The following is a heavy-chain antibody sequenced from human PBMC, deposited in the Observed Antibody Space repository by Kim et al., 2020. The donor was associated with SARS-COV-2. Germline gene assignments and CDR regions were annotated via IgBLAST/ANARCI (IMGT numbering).Heavy chain of an antibody. CDR1: GGSISSYY. CDR2: IYYSGST. J-gene: IGHJ4*02. Sequence: SETLSLTCTVSGGSISSYYWSWIRQPPGKGLEWIGYIYYSGSTNYNPSLKSRVTISVDTSKNQFSLKLSSVTAADTAAYYCASTTTVTTTFGYWGQGTL. D-gene: IGHD4-17*01. V-gene: IGHV4-59*08. CDR3: ASTTTVTTTFGY.